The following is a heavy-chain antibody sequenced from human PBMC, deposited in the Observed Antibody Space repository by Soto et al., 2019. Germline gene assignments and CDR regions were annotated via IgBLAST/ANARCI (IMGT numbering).Heavy chain of an antibody. Sequence: ASVKVSCKASGYTFTSYGISWVRQAPGQGLEWMGWISAYNGNTNYAQKFQGRVTMTTDTSTSTAYMELRSLRSDDTAVYYCAREVVRVAGTRWFDPWGQGTLVTVSS. CDR1: GYTFTSYG. J-gene: IGHJ5*02. D-gene: IGHD6-19*01. V-gene: IGHV1-18*01. CDR3: AREVVRVAGTRWFDP. CDR2: ISAYNGNT.